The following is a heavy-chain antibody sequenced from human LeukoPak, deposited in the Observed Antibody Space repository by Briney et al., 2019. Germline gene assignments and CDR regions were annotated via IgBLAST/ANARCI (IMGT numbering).Heavy chain of an antibody. D-gene: IGHD2-15*01. CDR1: GGSFSGYY. CDR2: INHSGST. Sequence: SETLSLACAVYGGSFSGYYWSWIRQPPGKGLEWIGEINHSGSTNYNPSLKSRVTIPVDTSKNQFSLKLSSVTAADTAVYYCARGIGGEGYCSGGSCYSFDYWGQGTLVTVSS. J-gene: IGHJ4*02. V-gene: IGHV4-34*01. CDR3: ARGIGGEGYCSGGSCYSFDY.